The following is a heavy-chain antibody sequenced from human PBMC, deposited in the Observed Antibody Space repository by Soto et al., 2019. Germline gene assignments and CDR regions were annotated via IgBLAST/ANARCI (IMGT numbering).Heavy chain of an antibody. CDR1: GCSISSSSYY. V-gene: IGHV4-39*01. D-gene: IGHD2-15*01. CDR2: IYYSGST. J-gene: IGHJ5*02. Sequence: PSETLSLTCTVSGCSISSSSYYWGWIRQPPGKGLEWIGSIYYSGSTYYNPSLKSRVTISVDTSKNQFSLKLSSVTAADTAVYYCAAYCSGGSCYSAKWFDPWGQGTLVTVSS. CDR3: AAYCSGGSCYSAKWFDP.